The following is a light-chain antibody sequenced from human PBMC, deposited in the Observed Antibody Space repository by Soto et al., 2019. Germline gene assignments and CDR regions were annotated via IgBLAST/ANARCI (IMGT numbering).Light chain of an antibody. CDR3: QQRSNWVIT. CDR1: LGVSSSY. CDR2: GAS. Sequence: EIVMPQSPATLSVSPGERATLSCRDSLGVSSSYLAWYEQKTGQAPRLRVYGASTRATGIPARFSGSGSGTEFTLIISSLEPEDFAVYYCQQRSNWVITFGQGTRLEIK. J-gene: IGKJ5*01. V-gene: IGKV3D-20*02.